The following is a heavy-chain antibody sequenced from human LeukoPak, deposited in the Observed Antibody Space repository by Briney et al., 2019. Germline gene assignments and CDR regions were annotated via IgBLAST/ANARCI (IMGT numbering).Heavy chain of an antibody. CDR3: AREGSTAVGQWLVRYYYYGMDV. CDR1: GYTFTSYG. Sequence: ASVKVSCKASGYTFTSYGISWVRQAPGQGLEWMGWISAYNGNTSYAQKLQGRVTMTTDTSTSTAYMELRSLRSDDTAVYYCAREGSTAVGQWLVRYYYYGMDVWGQGTTVTVSS. D-gene: IGHD6-19*01. J-gene: IGHJ6*02. V-gene: IGHV1-18*01. CDR2: ISAYNGNT.